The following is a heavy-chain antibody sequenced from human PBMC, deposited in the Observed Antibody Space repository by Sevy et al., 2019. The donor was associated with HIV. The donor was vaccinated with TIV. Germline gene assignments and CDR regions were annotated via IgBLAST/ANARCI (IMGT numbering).Heavy chain of an antibody. CDR1: GGSISSGSYY. V-gene: IGHV4-61*02. D-gene: IGHD3-9*01. CDR2: IYTSGST. CDR3: ARESRLVDTFDY. Sequence: SETLSLTCTVSGGSISSGSYYWSWIRQPAGKGLEWIGRIYTSGSTNYNPSLKSRVTISVDVSKNQFSLKLSSVTAADTAVYYCARESRLVDTFDYWGQGTLVTVSS. J-gene: IGHJ4*02.